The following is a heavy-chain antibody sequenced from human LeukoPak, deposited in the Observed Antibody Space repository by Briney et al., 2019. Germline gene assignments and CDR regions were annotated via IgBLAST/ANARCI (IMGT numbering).Heavy chain of an antibody. Sequence: ASVKVSCKASGYTFTSYYMHWVRQAPGQGLEWMGIINPSGGSTSYAQKFQGRVTMTRDTSISTAYMELSRLRSDDTAVYYCAREGGSVCSGGSCYWFDPWGQGTLVTVSS. CDR2: INPSGGST. CDR3: AREGGSVCSGGSCYWFDP. J-gene: IGHJ5*02. V-gene: IGHV1-46*01. D-gene: IGHD2-15*01. CDR1: GYTFTSYY.